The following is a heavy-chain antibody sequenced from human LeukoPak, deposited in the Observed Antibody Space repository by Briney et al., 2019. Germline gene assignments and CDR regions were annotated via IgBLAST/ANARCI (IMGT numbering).Heavy chain of an antibody. CDR3: ARPYSSGWYDRFFDY. D-gene: IGHD6-19*01. CDR2: INHSGST. Sequence: SETLSLTCAVYGGSFSGYNWSWIRQPPGKGLEWVGEINHSGSTNYNPSLKSRVTISVDTSKNQFSLKLSSVTAADTAVYYCARPYSSGWYDRFFDYWGQGTLVTVSS. V-gene: IGHV4-34*01. J-gene: IGHJ4*02. CDR1: GGSFSGYN.